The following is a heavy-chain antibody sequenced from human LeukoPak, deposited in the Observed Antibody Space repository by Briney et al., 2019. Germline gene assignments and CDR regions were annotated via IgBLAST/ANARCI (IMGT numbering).Heavy chain of an antibody. CDR1: GFAFSSYA. CDR2: IDGGGGRT. J-gene: IGHJ3*02. D-gene: IGHD6-13*01. V-gene: IGHV3-23*01. Sequence: GGSLRLSCTASGFAFSSYAMSWVRQAPGVGLEWVSAIDGGGGRTWHADSVRGRFTISRDNSKNTLFMQMNSLRAEDTAVYYCAKSFGGYSSLFDIWGQGTMVTVSS. CDR3: AKSFGGYSSLFDI.